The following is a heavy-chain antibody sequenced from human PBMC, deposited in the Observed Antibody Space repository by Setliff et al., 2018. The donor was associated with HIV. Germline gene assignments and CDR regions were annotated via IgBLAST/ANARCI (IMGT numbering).Heavy chain of an antibody. CDR1: GGSFSGYY. CDR3: ARRPYYFDY. Sequence: PSETLSLTCAVYGGSFSGYYWSWSRQPPGKGLEWIGEINHSGSTNYNPSLKSRVTISVDTSKKQFSLKLSSVTAADTAVYYCARRPYYFDYWGQGTLVTVSS. V-gene: IGHV4-34*01. CDR2: INHSGST. J-gene: IGHJ4*02.